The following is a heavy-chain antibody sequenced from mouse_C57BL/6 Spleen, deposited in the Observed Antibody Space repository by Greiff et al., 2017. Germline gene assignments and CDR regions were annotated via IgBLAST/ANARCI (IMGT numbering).Heavy chain of an antibody. Sequence: VQLQQSVAELVRPGASVKLSCTASGFTIKNTYMHWVKQRPEQGLEWIGRIDPANGNTKYAPKFQGKATITADTSSNTAYLQLSSLTSEDTAIYYCASSGNDYDGGDFDYWGQGTTLTVSS. D-gene: IGHD2-4*01. J-gene: IGHJ2*01. CDR3: ASSGNDYDGGDFDY. CDR2: IDPANGNT. CDR1: GFTIKNTY. V-gene: IGHV14-3*01.